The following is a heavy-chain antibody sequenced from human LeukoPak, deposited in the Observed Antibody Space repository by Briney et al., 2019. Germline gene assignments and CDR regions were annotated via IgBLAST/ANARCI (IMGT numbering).Heavy chain of an antibody. CDR1: GGSISSYY. V-gene: IGHV4-59*01. J-gene: IGHJ4*02. D-gene: IGHD2-15*01. CDR3: ARDCSGTSCYDY. CDR2: IYYSGST. Sequence: PSETLSLTCTVSGGSISSYYWNWIRQPPGKGLEWIGYIYYSGSTNYNPSLKSRVTISVDTSKNQFSLKLSSVTAADTAVYYCARDCSGTSCYDYWGQGTLVTVSS.